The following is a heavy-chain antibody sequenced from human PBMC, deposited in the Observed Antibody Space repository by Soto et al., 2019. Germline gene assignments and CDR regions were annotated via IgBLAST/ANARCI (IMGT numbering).Heavy chain of an antibody. D-gene: IGHD3-10*01. Sequence: QVQLVQSGAEVKKPGSSVKVSCKASGGTFSSYTISWVRQAPGQGLEWMGRIIPILGIANYEQKFQGRVTITADKSTSTAYMELSSLRSEDTAVYYCASLMSSGYYYGMDVWGQGTTATVSS. V-gene: IGHV1-69*02. CDR2: IIPILGIA. CDR3: ASLMSSGYYYGMDV. J-gene: IGHJ6*02. CDR1: GGTFSSYT.